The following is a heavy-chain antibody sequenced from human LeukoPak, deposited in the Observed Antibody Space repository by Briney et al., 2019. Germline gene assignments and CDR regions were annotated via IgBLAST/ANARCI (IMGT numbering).Heavy chain of an antibody. J-gene: IGHJ4*02. CDR3: ARDRGGYSYGYHY. Sequence: KPGGSLRLSCAASGFTFSSYEMNWVRQAPGKGLEWVSSISSSSSYIYYADSVKGRFTISRDNAKNSLYLQMNSLRAEDTAVYYCARDRGGYSYGYHYWGQGTLVTVSS. D-gene: IGHD5-18*01. CDR2: ISSSSSYI. V-gene: IGHV3-21*01. CDR1: GFTFSSYE.